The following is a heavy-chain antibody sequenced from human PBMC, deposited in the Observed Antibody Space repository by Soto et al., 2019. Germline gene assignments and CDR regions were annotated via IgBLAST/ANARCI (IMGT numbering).Heavy chain of an antibody. V-gene: IGHV1-69*01. Sequence: QVQLVQSGVEVKKPGSSVKVSCKASGGTFSSYAISWVRQAPGQGLEWMGGIIPIFGTANYAQKFQGRVTMTADESTSTAYMELSSLRSEDTAVYYCAGRFWRSSFYYYGMDVWGQGTTVTVSS. J-gene: IGHJ6*02. CDR3: AGRFWRSSFYYYGMDV. CDR2: IIPIFGTA. CDR1: GGTFSSYA. D-gene: IGHD6-6*01.